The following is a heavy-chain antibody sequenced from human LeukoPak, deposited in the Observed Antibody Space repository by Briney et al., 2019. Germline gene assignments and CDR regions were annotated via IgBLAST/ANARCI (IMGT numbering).Heavy chain of an antibody. V-gene: IGHV1-18*04. CDR3: ARDGYDFWSGYGGSWFDP. CDR2: ISAYNGNT. J-gene: IGHJ5*02. Sequence: GASVKVSCKASGYTFTGYYMHWVRQAPGQGLEWMGWISAYNGNTNYAQKLQGRVTMTTDTSTSTAYMELRSLRSDDTAVYYCARDGYDFWSGYGGSWFDPWGQGTLVTVSS. D-gene: IGHD3-3*01. CDR1: GYTFTGYY.